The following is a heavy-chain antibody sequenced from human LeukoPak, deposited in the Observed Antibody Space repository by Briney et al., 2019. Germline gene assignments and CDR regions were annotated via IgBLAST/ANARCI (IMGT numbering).Heavy chain of an antibody. Sequence: PSETLSLTCTVSGDSISSYYYSWIRQPAGEGLEWIGRISNTGSTNYNPSLNSRVTMSLDASKNQFSLKLSSVTAADTAVYYCARGYNWEFRDWGQGTLVTVSS. CDR1: GDSISSYY. CDR2: ISNTGST. CDR3: ARGYNWEFRD. D-gene: IGHD1-20*01. V-gene: IGHV4-4*07. J-gene: IGHJ4*02.